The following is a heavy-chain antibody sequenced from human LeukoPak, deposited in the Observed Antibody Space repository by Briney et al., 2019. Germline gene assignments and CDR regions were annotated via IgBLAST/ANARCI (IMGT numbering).Heavy chain of an antibody. CDR2: ISYDGSNK. Sequence: GGSLRLSCAASGFTFSSYWMSWVRQAPGKGLEWVAVISYDGSNKYYADSVKGRFTISRDNSKNTLYLQMNSLRAEDTAVYYCARDQASGSYSNWFDPRGQGTLVTVSS. CDR1: GFTFSSYW. J-gene: IGHJ5*02. D-gene: IGHD1-26*01. CDR3: ARDQASGSYSNWFDP. V-gene: IGHV3-30*03.